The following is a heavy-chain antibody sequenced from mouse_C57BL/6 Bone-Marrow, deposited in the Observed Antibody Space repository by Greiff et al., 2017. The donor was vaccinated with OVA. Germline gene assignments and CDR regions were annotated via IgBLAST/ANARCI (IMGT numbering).Heavy chain of an antibody. V-gene: IGHV5-12*01. CDR2: ISNGGGST. CDR1: GFTFSDYY. Sequence: VQLKQSGGGLVQPGGSLKLSCAASGFTFSDYYMYWVRQTPEKRLEWVAYISNGGGSTYYPDTVKGRFTISRDNAKNTLYLQRSRLKSEDTAMYYCARHGTTVVASRYWYFDVWGTGTTVTVSS. D-gene: IGHD1-1*01. CDR3: ARHGTTVVASRYWYFDV. J-gene: IGHJ1*03.